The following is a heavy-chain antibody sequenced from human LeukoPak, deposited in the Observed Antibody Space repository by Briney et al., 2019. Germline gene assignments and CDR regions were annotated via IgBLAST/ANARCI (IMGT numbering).Heavy chain of an antibody. D-gene: IGHD1-1*01. CDR1: GDSISSKY. CDR3: ARDAGHQLSRRNYYAMDV. CDR2: IYDSGST. J-gene: IGHJ6*02. V-gene: IGHV4-59*12. Sequence: SETLSLTCTVSGDSISSKYWSWIRQPPGKGLEWIGYIYDSGSTNYNPSLKSRVTISVDTSKNQFSLKLSSVTAADTAVYYCARDAGHQLSRRNYYAMDVWGQGTTVTVSS.